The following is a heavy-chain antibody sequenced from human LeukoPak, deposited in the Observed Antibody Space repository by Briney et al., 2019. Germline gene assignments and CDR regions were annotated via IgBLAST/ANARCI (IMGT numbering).Heavy chain of an antibody. J-gene: IGHJ4*02. CDR2: INPNSGGT. CDR1: GYTFTGYY. Sequence: ASVKVSCKASGYTFTGYYMHWVRQAPGQGLEWMGWINPNSGGTHYAQKFQGRVTMTRDTSISTAYMELSRLRSDDTAVYYCARVRYCSGGSCYWSSDYWGQGTLVTVSS. D-gene: IGHD2-15*01. V-gene: IGHV1-2*02. CDR3: ARVRYCSGGSCYWSSDY.